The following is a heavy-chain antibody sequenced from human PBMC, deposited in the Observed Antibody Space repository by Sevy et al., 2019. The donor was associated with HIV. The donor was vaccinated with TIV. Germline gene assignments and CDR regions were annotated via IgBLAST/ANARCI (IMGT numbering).Heavy chain of an antibody. D-gene: IGHD3-3*01. V-gene: IGHV4-4*07. CDR1: GDSISNYY. Sequence: SETLSLTCTVSGDSISNYYWSWIRQPAGKGLEWIGRIYDSGSATYNPSLESRATMSPDTTKNQLSLKLNSVTAADTAVYYCAGDRVTIFGVTIDYYFDYWGQGTLVTVSS. CDR2: IYDSGSA. J-gene: IGHJ4*02. CDR3: AGDRVTIFGVTIDYYFDY.